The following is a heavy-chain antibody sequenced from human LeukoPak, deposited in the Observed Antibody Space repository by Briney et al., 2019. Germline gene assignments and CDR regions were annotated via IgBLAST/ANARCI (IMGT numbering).Heavy chain of an antibody. CDR2: ISSSSSTI. J-gene: IGHJ4*02. CDR3: ARRVEQWLDR. CDR1: GFTFSSYS. V-gene: IGHV3-48*04. Sequence: GGSLRLSCAASGFTFSSYSMNGVRQAPGKGLEWVSYISSSSSTIYYADSVKGRFTISRDNAKNSLYLQMNSLRAEDTAVYYCARRVEQWLDRWGQGTLVTVSS. D-gene: IGHD6-19*01.